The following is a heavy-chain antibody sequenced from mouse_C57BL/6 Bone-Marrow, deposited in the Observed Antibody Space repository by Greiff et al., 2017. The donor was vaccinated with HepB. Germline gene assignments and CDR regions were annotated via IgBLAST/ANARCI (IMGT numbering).Heavy chain of an antibody. V-gene: IGHV1-64*01. CDR2: IHPNSGST. J-gene: IGHJ4*01. CDR1: GYTFTSYW. CDR3: AQIYYYGSRGAMDY. Sequence: QVQLQQPGAELVKPGASVKLSCKASGYTFTSYWIHWVKQRPGQGLEWIGMIHPNSGSTNYNEKFKSKATLTVDKSSSTAYMQLSSLTSEDSAVYYCAQIYYYGSRGAMDYWGQGTSVTVSS. D-gene: IGHD1-1*01.